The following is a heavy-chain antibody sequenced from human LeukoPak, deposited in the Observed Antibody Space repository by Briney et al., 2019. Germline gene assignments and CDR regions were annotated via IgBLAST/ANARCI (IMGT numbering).Heavy chain of an antibody. J-gene: IGHJ4*02. CDR3: ARDTITHYDSSGSLPLSFDY. CDR1: GFTFSSYS. Sequence: GGSLRLSCAASGFTFSSYSMTWVRQAPGKGLEWVSSISSSSSYIYYADSVKGRFTISRDNAKNSLYLQTNSLRAEDTAVYYCARDTITHYDSSGSLPLSFDYWGQGALVTVSS. CDR2: ISSSSSYI. V-gene: IGHV3-21*01. D-gene: IGHD3-22*01.